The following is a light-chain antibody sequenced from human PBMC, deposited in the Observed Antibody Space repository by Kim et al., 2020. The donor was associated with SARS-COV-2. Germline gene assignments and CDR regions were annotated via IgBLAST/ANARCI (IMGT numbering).Light chain of an antibody. J-gene: IGLJ3*02. CDR1: SSNIGAGYD. V-gene: IGLV1-40*01. Sequence: RCTNSCTGSSSNIGAGYDVHWYQQLPGTAPKLLIYGNSNRPSGVPDRFSGSKSGTSASLAITGLQAEDEADYYCQSYDSSLSGWVFGGGTKLTVL. CDR2: GNS. CDR3: QSYDSSLSGWV.